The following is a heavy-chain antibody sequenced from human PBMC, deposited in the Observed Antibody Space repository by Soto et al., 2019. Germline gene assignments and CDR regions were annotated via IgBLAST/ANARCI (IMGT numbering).Heavy chain of an antibody. J-gene: IGHJ6*02. CDR3: ARISGSSSEYYYYYGMDV. D-gene: IGHD6-6*01. Sequence: ETLSLTCTVSGGSISSYYWSWIRQPPGKGLEWIGYIYYSGSTNYNPSLKSRVTISVDTSKNQFSLKLSSVTAADTAVYYCARISGSSSEYYYYYGMDVWGQGTTVTVSS. CDR1: GGSISSYY. V-gene: IGHV4-59*01. CDR2: IYYSGST.